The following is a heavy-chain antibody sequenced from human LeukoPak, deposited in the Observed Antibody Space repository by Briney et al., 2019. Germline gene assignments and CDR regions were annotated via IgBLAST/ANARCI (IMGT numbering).Heavy chain of an antibody. Sequence: SETLSLTCAVYGGSFSGYYWSWIRHPPGKGLEWIGEINHSGSTNYNPPLKSRVTISVDTTKNQFSLKLSSVTAADTAVYYCARSFRNQGVYYYYYYCMDVWGKGTTVTVSS. CDR2: INHSGST. D-gene: IGHD1-14*01. CDR1: GGSFSGYY. J-gene: IGHJ6*03. CDR3: ARSFRNQGVYYYYYYCMDV. V-gene: IGHV4-34*01.